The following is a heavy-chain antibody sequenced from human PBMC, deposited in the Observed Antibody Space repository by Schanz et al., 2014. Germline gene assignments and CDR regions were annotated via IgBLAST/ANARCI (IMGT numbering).Heavy chain of an antibody. CDR3: ARGVGGPFYYYGLDV. J-gene: IGHJ6*02. Sequence: QVQLVESGGGVVRPGRSLRLSCAASGFTFSNYGMHWVRQAPGKGLEWVAVIWFDGNNKYYADSVKGRFTISRDTSKNTLYLQMSSLRAEDTAVYYCARGVGGPFYYYGLDVWGQGTTVTVSS. V-gene: IGHV3-33*08. CDR1: GFTFSNYG. CDR2: IWFDGNNK. D-gene: IGHD3-3*01.